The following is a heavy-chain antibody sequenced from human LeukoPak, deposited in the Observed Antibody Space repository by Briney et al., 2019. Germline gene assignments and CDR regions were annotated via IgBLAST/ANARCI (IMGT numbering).Heavy chain of an antibody. CDR2: INHSGST. D-gene: IGHD2-2*01. J-gene: IGHJ5*02. Sequence: SETLSLTCAVYGGSFSGYYWSWIRQPPGKGLEWIGEINHSGSTNYNPSLKSRVTISVDTSKNQFSLKLSSVTAADTAVYYCAGRLGYCSSTSCTVSGNPNWFDPWGQGTLVTVSS. CDR1: GGSFSGYY. CDR3: AGRLGYCSSTSCTVSGNPNWFDP. V-gene: IGHV4-34*01.